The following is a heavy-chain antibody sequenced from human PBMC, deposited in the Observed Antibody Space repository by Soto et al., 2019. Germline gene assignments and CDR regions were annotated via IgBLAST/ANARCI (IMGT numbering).Heavy chain of an antibody. J-gene: IGHJ5*02. CDR3: AHRGLRYFDWLLYDWFDP. V-gene: IGHV2-5*02. Sequence: QITLKESGPTLVKPTQTLTLTCTFSGFSLSTSGVGVGWIRQPPGKALEWLALIYWDDDKRYSPSLKSRLTITKDTSKNQVVLTMTNMDPVDTATYYCAHRGLRYFDWLLYDWFDPWGQGTLVTVSS. D-gene: IGHD3-9*01. CDR1: GFSLSTSGVG. CDR2: IYWDDDK.